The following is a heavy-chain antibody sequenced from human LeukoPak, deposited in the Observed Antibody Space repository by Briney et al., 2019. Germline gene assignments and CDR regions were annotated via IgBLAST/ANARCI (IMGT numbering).Heavy chain of an antibody. V-gene: IGHV3-30*18. CDR3: AKVGKITMVRGVIRHIDY. J-gene: IGHJ4*02. CDR1: GFTFSSYG. CDR2: ISYDGSNK. D-gene: IGHD3-10*01. Sequence: GGSLRLSCAASGFTFSSYGRHWVRQAPGKGLEWVAVISYDGSNKYYADSVKGRFTISRDNSKNTLYLQMNSLRAEDTAVYYCAKVGKITMVRGVIRHIDYWGQGTLVTVSS.